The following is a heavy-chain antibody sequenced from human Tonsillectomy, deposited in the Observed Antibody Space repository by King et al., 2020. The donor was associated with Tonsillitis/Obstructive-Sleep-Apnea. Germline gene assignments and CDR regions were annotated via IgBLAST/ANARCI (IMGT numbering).Heavy chain of an antibody. CDR3: ARDQDYGSGSYFHYYYYMDV. CDR1: GFTVSSNY. Sequence: VQLVESGGGLIQPGGSLILSCAASGFTVSSNYMSLVRQAPGKGLEWGSVIDSCGSTYYADSVKCRFTISRDNSKNTLYLQMNSLRAEDTAVYYCARDQDYGSGSYFHYYYYMDVWGKGTTVTVSS. J-gene: IGHJ6*03. V-gene: IGHV3-53*01. CDR2: IDSCGST. D-gene: IGHD3-10*01.